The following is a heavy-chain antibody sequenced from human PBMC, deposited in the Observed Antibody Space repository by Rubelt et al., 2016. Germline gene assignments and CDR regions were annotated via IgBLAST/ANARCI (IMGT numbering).Heavy chain of an antibody. J-gene: IGHJ6*02. V-gene: IGHV3-23*01. CDR1: GFTFSSYA. D-gene: IGHD3-3*01. CDR2: VSGSGGST. CDR3: ARDRQIFGVVIPYPYYYGMDV. Sequence: EVQLLESGGGLVQPGGSLRLSCAASGFTFSSYAMSWVRQAPGKGLEWVSGVSGSGGSTYYADSVKGRFTISRDNSRNTMYLQMNSLRAEDTAVYYCARDRQIFGVVIPYPYYYGMDVWGQGTTVTVSS.